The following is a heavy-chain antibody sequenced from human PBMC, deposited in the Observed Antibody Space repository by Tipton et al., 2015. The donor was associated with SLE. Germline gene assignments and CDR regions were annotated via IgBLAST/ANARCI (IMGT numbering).Heavy chain of an antibody. Sequence: TLSLTCTVSGGSISSHYWSWIRQPPGKGLEWIGYIYYSGSTNYNPSLKSRVTISVDTSKNQFSLKLSSVTAADRAVYYCARDRGTSSGNFDYWGQGTLVTVSS. D-gene: IGHD6-6*01. CDR3: ARDRGTSSGNFDY. CDR1: GGSISSHY. CDR2: IYYSGST. V-gene: IGHV4-59*11. J-gene: IGHJ4*02.